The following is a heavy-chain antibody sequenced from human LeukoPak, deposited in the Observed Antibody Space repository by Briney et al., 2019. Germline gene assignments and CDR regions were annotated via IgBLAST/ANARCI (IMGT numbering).Heavy chain of an antibody. CDR3: TGNYYGSGSYADFDY. J-gene: IGHJ4*02. V-gene: IGHV3-73*01. Sequence: GGSLRLSCAASGFTFSSYSMNWVRQAPGKGLEWVGRIRSTANGYATAYAASVKGRFTISRDDSKNTAYLQMDSLKTEDTAVYYCTGNYYGSGSYADFDYWGQGTLVTVSS. CDR2: IRSTANGYAT. CDR1: GFTFSSYS. D-gene: IGHD3-10*01.